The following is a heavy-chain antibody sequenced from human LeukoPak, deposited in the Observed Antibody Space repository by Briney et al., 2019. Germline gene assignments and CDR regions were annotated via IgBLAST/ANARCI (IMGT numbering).Heavy chain of an antibody. CDR3: AKNRGHCVNGVCHNYYYMDV. V-gene: IGHV3-23*01. CDR2: VSGSAGRT. Sequence: GGSLRLSCAASGFTFSSYAMTWVRQAPGKGLEWVSTVSGSAGRTDYADSVKGRFAISRDNLKNTLYLQMNSLRAEDTAVYYCAKNRGHCVNGVCHNYYYMDVWGKGTTVTVSS. CDR1: GFTFSSYA. D-gene: IGHD2-8*01. J-gene: IGHJ6*03.